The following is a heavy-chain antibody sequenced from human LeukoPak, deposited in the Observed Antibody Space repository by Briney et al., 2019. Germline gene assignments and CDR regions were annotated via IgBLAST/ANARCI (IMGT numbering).Heavy chain of an antibody. CDR3: AKVEWPDAFSI. J-gene: IGHJ3*02. V-gene: IGHV3-21*01. D-gene: IGHD3-3*01. CDR1: GFTFSKHA. Sequence: GGSLRLSCETSGFTFSKHALNWVRQAPGKGLEWVSSISSSGTYIYYADSLKGRFTISRDNAKNILSLQMSSLRAEDTAVYYCAKVEWPDAFSIWGQGTMVTVSS. CDR2: ISSSGTYI.